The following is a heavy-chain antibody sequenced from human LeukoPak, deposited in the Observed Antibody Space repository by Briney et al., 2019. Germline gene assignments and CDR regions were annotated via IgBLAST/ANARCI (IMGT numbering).Heavy chain of an antibody. CDR2: IFHSGST. D-gene: IGHD2-15*01. CDR1: GGSISSGGYS. J-gene: IGHJ3*02. Sequence: SQTLSLTCAVSGGSISSGGYSWSWIRQPPGKGLEWIGYIFHSGSTYYNPSLKSRVTISVDRSKNQFSLKLSSVTAADTAVYYCARGYCSGGSCSGGAFDIWGQGTMVTVSS. CDR3: ARGYCSGGSCSGGAFDI. V-gene: IGHV4-30-2*01.